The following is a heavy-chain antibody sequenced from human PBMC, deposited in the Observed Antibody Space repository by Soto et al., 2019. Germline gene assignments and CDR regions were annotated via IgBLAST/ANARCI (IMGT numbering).Heavy chain of an antibody. CDR2: IKQDGSEK. J-gene: IGHJ4*02. V-gene: IGHV3-7*03. D-gene: IGHD3-22*01. CDR3: ARDRERGYYDSSGYYGH. Sequence: VQLVESGGGVVQPGRSLRLSCAASGFSFSNNGMHWVRQAPGKGLEWVANIKQDGSEKYYVDSVKGRFTISRDNAKNSLYLQMDSLRAEDTAVYYCARDRERGYYDSSGYYGHWGQGTLVTVSS. CDR1: GFSFSNNG.